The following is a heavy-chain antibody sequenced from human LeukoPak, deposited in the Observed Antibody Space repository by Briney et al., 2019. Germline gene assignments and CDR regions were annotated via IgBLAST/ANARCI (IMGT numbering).Heavy chain of an antibody. V-gene: IGHV4-39*01. CDR1: GVSISSSSYY. D-gene: IGHD3-16*01. J-gene: IGHJ5*02. Sequence: SETLSLTCTVSGVSISSSSYYWGWLRQPPGQGLEWIGSIHYSGSTYYNPSLKSRVTISVDTSKNQFSLKLSSVTAEDTAVYYCARHGDPSMFTFAGVVWFDPWGQGTLVTVSS. CDR3: ARHGDPSMFTFAGVVWFDP. CDR2: IHYSGST.